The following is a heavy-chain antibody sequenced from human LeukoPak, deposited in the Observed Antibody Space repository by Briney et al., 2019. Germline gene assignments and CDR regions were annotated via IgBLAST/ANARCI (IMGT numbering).Heavy chain of an antibody. J-gene: IGHJ4*02. Sequence: GGSLRLSCAASGFTFSSYGMHWVRQAPGKGLEWVAVIWYDGSSKYYADSVKGRFTISRDNAKNSLYLQMNSLRAEDTAVYYCARASGSGSYYNYWGQGTLVTVSS. CDR1: GFTFSSYG. D-gene: IGHD3-10*01. CDR2: IWYDGSSK. V-gene: IGHV3-33*01. CDR3: ARASGSGSYYNY.